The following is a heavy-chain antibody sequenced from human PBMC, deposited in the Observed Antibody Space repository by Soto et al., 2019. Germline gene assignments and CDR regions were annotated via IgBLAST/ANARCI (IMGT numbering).Heavy chain of an antibody. D-gene: IGHD3-10*01. CDR3: AKWGRGFDL. CDR2: ISYDGSYK. Sequence: QVQLVESGGGVVQPGRSLRLSCAASGFTFSSYGIHWVRQAPGKGLEWVAVISYDGSYKYYADSVKGRFTISRDNAKNTLYLQMNSLRAEDTAVYYCAKWGRGFDLWGRGTLVTVSS. CDR1: GFTFSSYG. J-gene: IGHJ2*01. V-gene: IGHV3-30*18.